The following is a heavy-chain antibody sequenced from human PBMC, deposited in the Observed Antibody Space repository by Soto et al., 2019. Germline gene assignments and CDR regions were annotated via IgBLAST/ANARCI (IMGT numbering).Heavy chain of an antibody. CDR1: GFTFSSYA. Sequence: GESLKISCAASGFTFSSYAMHWVRQAPGKGLEWVAVISYDGSNKYYADSVKGRFTISRDNSKNTLYLQMNSLRAEDTAVYYCARVRRGYSGYDAFDIWGQGTMVTVSS. CDR2: ISYDGSNK. V-gene: IGHV3-30*04. CDR3: ARVRRGYSGYDAFDI. J-gene: IGHJ3*02. D-gene: IGHD5-12*01.